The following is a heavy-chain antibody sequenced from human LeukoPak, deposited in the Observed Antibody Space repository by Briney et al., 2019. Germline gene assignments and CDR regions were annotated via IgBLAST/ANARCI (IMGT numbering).Heavy chain of an antibody. CDR1: GFTFSSYA. D-gene: IGHD3-3*01. Sequence: GGSLRLSCAASGFTFSSYAMSWVRQAPGKGLEWVSAISGRGGSTYYADSVKGRFTISRDNSKNTLYLQMNSLRAEDTAVYYCAKDAPGYDFWSGQNWFDPWGQGTLVSVSS. CDR3: AKDAPGYDFWSGQNWFDP. CDR2: ISGRGGST. J-gene: IGHJ5*02. V-gene: IGHV3-23*01.